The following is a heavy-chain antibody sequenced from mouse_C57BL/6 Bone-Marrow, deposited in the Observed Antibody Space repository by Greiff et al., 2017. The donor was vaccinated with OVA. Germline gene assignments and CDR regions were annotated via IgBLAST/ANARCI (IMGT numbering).Heavy chain of an antibody. Sequence: EVHLVESGGGLVQPGGSLKLSCAASGFTFSDYYMYWVRQTPEKRLEWVAYISNGGGSTYYPDTVKGRFTISRDNAKNTLYLQMSRLKSEDTAMYYCARVYLGAYWGQGTLVTVSA. CDR2: ISNGGGST. CDR1: GFTFSDYY. CDR3: ARVYLGAY. D-gene: IGHD2-3*01. V-gene: IGHV5-12*01. J-gene: IGHJ3*01.